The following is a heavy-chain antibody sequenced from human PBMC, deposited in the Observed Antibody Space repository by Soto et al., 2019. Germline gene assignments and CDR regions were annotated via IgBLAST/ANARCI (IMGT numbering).Heavy chain of an antibody. J-gene: IGHJ4*02. CDR3: ARVLSSSSSLDY. Sequence: DSVKGRFTISRDNSKNTLYLQMNSLRAEDTAVYYCARVLSSSSSLDYWGQGTLDTVSS. V-gene: IGHV3-30*07. D-gene: IGHD6-13*01.